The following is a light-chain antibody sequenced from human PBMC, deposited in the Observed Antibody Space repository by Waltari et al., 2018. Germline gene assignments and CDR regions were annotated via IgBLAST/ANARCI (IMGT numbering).Light chain of an antibody. CDR3: QQYRRPPWT. CDR1: ESINTW. V-gene: IGKV1-5*03. Sequence: DIQMTKSPSTLSASVGDRVTISCRATESINTWLAWYQQKPGKAPKLLISRSFNLESGVPSRFSGSGSGTEFTLTISSLQPDDLATYHCQQYRRPPWTFGQGTKV. J-gene: IGKJ1*01. CDR2: RSF.